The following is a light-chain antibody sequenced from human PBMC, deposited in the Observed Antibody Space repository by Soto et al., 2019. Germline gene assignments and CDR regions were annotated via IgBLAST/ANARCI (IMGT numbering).Light chain of an antibody. CDR1: QSISSH. Sequence: DIQITQSPSSLSASVGDRVTITCRARQSISSHLNWYQHKPGRPPRLLIFASYILEGGVPSRFSGSGSDTYFTLTIDSLQPEDVATYYCQHSYITPRYTFGQGTKVEI. CDR2: ASY. J-gene: IGKJ2*01. CDR3: QHSYITPRYT. V-gene: IGKV1-39*01.